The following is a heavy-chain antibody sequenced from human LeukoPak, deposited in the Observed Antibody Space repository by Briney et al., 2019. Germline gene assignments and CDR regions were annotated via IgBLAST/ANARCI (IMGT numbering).Heavy chain of an antibody. D-gene: IGHD4-17*01. CDR3: ARDLAPYGDYGLFDY. CDR2: IYSGGST. CDR1: GFTVSSNY. J-gene: IGHJ4*02. V-gene: IGHV3-66*01. Sequence: GGSLRLSCAASGFTVSSNYMSCVRQAPGKGLEWVSVIYSGGSTYYADSVKGRFTISRDNSKNTLYLQMNSLRAEDTAVYYCARDLAPYGDYGLFDYWGQGTLVTVSS.